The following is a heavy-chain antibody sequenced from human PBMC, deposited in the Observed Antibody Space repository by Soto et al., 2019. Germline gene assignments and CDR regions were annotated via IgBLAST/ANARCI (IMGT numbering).Heavy chain of an antibody. CDR1: GFTFSNYA. CDR2: IRITGDST. CDR3: AKGCWGDVLAAFDAFDN. J-gene: IGHJ3*02. V-gene: IGHV3-23*01. D-gene: IGHD3-9*01. Sequence: EVHLLESGGGLVQPGGSLRLSCSASGFTFSNYAMSWVRQAPGKGLEWVSGIRITGDSTYYAASVKGRFPISRDNSKNTLYPQLNSGREEDTAVYYCAKGCWGDVLAAFDAFDNWGGGKMVTVSS.